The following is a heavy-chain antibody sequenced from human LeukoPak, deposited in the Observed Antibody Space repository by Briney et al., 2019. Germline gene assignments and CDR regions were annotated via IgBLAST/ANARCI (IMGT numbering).Heavy chain of an antibody. V-gene: IGHV3-23*01. CDR2: ILNNDIGGNA. D-gene: IGHD1-26*01. CDR3: VKEIKYVGATYLHS. CDR1: GFTFSSFT. Sequence: GGSLRLYCTASGFTFSSFTMSWVRQAPGKRPEWVSGILNNDIGGNAYYADAVKGRFTISRDDSKSTLYLEMNSLRAEDTAMYYCVKEIKYVGATYLHSWGQGTLVTVSS. J-gene: IGHJ4*02.